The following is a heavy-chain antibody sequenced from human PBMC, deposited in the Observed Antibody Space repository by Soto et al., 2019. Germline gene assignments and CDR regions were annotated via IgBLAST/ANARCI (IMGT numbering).Heavy chain of an antibody. CDR3: ARDLSLRFLEWLGQSYGMDV. D-gene: IGHD3-3*01. Sequence: ASVKVSCKASGYTFTSYGISWVRQAPGQGLEWMGWISAYNGNTNYAQKLQGRVTMTTDTSTSTAYMELRSLRSDDTAVYYCARDLSLRFLEWLGQSYGMDVWGQGTTVTVSS. CDR2: ISAYNGNT. CDR1: GYTFTSYG. V-gene: IGHV1-18*01. J-gene: IGHJ6*02.